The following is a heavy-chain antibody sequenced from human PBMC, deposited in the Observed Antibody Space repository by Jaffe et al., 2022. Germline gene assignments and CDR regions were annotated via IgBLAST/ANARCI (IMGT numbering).Heavy chain of an antibody. CDR3: AHYDFWSGYPNWFDP. V-gene: IGHV3-48*01. D-gene: IGHD3-3*01. Sequence: EVQLVESGGGLVQPGGSLRLSCAASGFTFSSYSMNWVRQAPGKGLEWVSYISSSSSTIYYADSVKGRFTISRDNAKNSLYLQMNSLRAEDTAVYYCAHYDFWSGYPNWFDPWGQGTLVTVSS. CDR2: ISSSSSTI. J-gene: IGHJ5*02. CDR1: GFTFSSYS.